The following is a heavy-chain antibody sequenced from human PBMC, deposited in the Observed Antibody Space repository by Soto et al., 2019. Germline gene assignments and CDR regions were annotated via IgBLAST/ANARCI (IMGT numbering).Heavy chain of an antibody. CDR1: GGSISSSNW. Sequence: QVQLQESGPGLVKPSGTLSLTCAVSGGSISSSNWWSWVRQPPGKGLEWIGEIYHSGSTNYNPSLKSRVTLXXDXSTXQFSLKLTSVTAADTAVYYCARDLTEATGTRESAYWGQGTLVTVSS. D-gene: IGHD6-13*01. CDR2: IYHSGST. CDR3: ARDLTEATGTRESAY. V-gene: IGHV4-4*02. J-gene: IGHJ4*02.